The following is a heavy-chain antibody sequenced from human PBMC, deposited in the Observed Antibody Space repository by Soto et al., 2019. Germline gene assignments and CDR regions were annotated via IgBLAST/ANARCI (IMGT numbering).Heavy chain of an antibody. Sequence: EVQLGESGGDLVHPGGSLRLACAASGFTVSSRYMSWVRQAPGKGLEWVKLNYTDGSREYAESVKDKFISSIDNSRNTLFLQKIRLRDYDTAVYYGARDGTLVGGTTWHGAGFDCWGQGSLVTFSA. CDR2: NYTDGSR. CDR3: ARDGTLVGGTTWHGAGFDC. J-gene: IGHJ4*02. V-gene: IGHV3-66*01. CDR1: GFTVSSRY. D-gene: IGHD1-1*01.